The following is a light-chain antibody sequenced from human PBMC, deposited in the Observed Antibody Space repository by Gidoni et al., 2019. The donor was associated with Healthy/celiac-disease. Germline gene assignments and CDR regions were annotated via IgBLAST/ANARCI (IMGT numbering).Light chain of an antibody. J-gene: IGLJ2*01. CDR2: EGS. CDR3: CSYAGSSTLT. CDR1: SSDVGSYNL. Sequence: QSALTQPASVSWSPGQSITISCTGTSSDVGSYNLVSWYQQHPGKAPKLMIYEGSKRPSGVSNRFSGSKSGNTASLTISGLQAEDEADYYCCSYAGSSTLTFGGGTKLTVL. V-gene: IGLV2-23*01.